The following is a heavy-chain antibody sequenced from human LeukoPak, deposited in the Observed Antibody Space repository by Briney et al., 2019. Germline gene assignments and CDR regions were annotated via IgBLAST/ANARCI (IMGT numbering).Heavy chain of an antibody. CDR1: GYTFTSYY. D-gene: IGHD3-16*01. CDR3: ARDQLMITFGGPRGRGEYYMDV. V-gene: IGHV1-46*01. Sequence: ASVKVSCKASGYTFTSYYMHWVRQAPGQGLEWMGIINPSGGSTSYAQKFQGRVTMTRDMSTSTVYMELSSLRSEDTAVYYCARDQLMITFGGPRGRGEYYMDVWGKGTTVTVSS. CDR2: INPSGGST. J-gene: IGHJ6*03.